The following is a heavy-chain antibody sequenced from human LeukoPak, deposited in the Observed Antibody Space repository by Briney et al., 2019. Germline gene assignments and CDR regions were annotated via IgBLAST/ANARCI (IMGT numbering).Heavy chain of an antibody. Sequence: ASVKVSCKASGGTFSSYGISWVRQAPGQGLEWMGGIIPIFGTANYAQKFQDRVTITADESTSTVYMDLSRLKSDDTAVYYCASDLGGVGAPRWGQGTLVTVSS. CDR3: ASDLGGVGAPR. J-gene: IGHJ4*02. CDR2: IIPIFGTA. D-gene: IGHD1-26*01. CDR1: GGTFSSYG. V-gene: IGHV1-69*13.